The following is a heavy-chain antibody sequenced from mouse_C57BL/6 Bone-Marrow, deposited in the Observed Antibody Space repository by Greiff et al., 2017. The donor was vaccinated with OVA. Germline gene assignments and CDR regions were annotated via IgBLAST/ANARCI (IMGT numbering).Heavy chain of an antibody. CDR2: IDPSDSYT. Sequence: VQLQQPGAELVRPGTSVKLSCKASGYTFTSYWMHWVKQRPGQGLEWIGVIDPSDSYTNYNQKFKGKATLTVDTSSSTAYMQLSSLTSEDSAVYYCARAGKGWDFDYWGQGTTLTVSS. J-gene: IGHJ2*01. CDR3: ARAGKGWDFDY. V-gene: IGHV1-59*01. D-gene: IGHD2-3*01. CDR1: GYTFTSYW.